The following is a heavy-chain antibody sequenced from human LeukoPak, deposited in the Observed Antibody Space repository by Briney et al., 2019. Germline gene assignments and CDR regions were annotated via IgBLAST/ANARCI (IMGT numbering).Heavy chain of an antibody. CDR3: FGIS. J-gene: IGHJ5*02. Sequence: PGGYLRLSCAASGFTFSTYWINWARQAPGKGLEWVGNINPDGSETYYVDSVKGRFIISRDNAKNSLYLQMNSLKTEDTAVYYCFGISWGQGTLVTVSS. CDR2: INPDGSET. CDR1: GFTFSTYW. D-gene: IGHD1-14*01. V-gene: IGHV3-7*01.